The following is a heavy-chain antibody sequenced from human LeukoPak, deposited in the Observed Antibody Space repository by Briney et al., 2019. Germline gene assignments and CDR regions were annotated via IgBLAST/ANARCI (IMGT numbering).Heavy chain of an antibody. V-gene: IGHV3-23*01. J-gene: IGHJ4*02. CDR2: ISGRDGST. D-gene: IGHD1-1*01. CDR3: AKEERYFDY. CDR1: GFTFSSYT. Sequence: PGGSLRLSCAASGFTFSSYTLTWVRQAPGKGLEWVSSISGRDGSTYYADSVKGRFTISRDNSKNTLYLQMNSLRAEDTAVYYCAKEERYFDYWGQGTLVTVSS.